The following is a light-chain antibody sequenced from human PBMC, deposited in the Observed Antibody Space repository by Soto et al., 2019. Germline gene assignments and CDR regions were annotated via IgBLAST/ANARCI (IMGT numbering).Light chain of an antibody. CDR2: GAI. J-gene: IGKJ1*01. CDR1: QSVTSSY. V-gene: IGKV3-20*01. Sequence: EIVLTQSPGTLSLSPGERATLSCRASQSVTSSYLAWYQQKLGQAPRLLIYGAIYRATGIPDRFSGSGSGTDFTLTISRLEPEDFAVYYCQQYGTTPRTFGQGTKVEVK. CDR3: QQYGTTPRT.